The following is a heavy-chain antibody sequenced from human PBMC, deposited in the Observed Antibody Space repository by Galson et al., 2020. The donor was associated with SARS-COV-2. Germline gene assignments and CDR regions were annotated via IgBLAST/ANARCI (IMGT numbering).Heavy chain of an antibody. D-gene: IGHD1-26*01. J-gene: IGHJ3*01. V-gene: IGHV4-39*06. CDR3: VSDRSGARWTPDAFNA. Sequence: SETLSLSCNVSGVTITSYDNTWGWNRQRPGLGREWIATISSDGTSYYDPSLRGRGTISIDAAKNQLPLELKSVTAADAATYYCVSDRSGARWTPDAFNAWGQGTMVTVSS. CDR1: GVTITSYDNT. CDR2: ISSDGTS.